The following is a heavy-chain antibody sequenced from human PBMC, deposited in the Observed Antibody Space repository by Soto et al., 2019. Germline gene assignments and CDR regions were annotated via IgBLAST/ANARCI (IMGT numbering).Heavy chain of an antibody. Sequence: EVQLVESGGGLVQPGRSLRLSCAASGFTFDDYAMHWVRQAPGKGLEWVSGISWNSGSIGYADSVKGRFTISRHNAKNSLYLQMNSLRAEDTALYYCAKQSEGALDYWGQGSLVTVCS. CDR1: GFTFDDYA. V-gene: IGHV3-9*01. CDR3: AKQSEGALDY. J-gene: IGHJ4*02. CDR2: ISWNSGSI.